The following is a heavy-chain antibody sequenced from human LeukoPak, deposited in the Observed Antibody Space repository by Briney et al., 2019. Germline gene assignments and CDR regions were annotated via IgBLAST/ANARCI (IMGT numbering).Heavy chain of an antibody. CDR2: IYYSGST. D-gene: IGHD5-18*01. Sequence: SETLSLTCTVSGGSISSYYWSWIRQPPGKGLEWIGYIYYSGSTNYNPSLKSRVTISVDTSKNQFSLKLSSVTAADTAVYYCANTVNAPGGYSYGYGYYYYYMDVWGKGTTVTVSS. CDR3: ANTVNAPGGYSYGYGYYYYYMDV. V-gene: IGHV4-59*08. CDR1: GGSISSYY. J-gene: IGHJ6*03.